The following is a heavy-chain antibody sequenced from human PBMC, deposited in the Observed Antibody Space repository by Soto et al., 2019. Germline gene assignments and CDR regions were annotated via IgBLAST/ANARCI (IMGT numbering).Heavy chain of an antibody. CDR3: AMYYDFWSGPLRYGMDV. J-gene: IGHJ6*02. D-gene: IGHD3-3*01. Sequence: SETLSLTCAVYGGSFSGYYWSWIRQPPGKGLEWIGEINHSGTTTYNPSLKNRVTISVVKAKIRFSLMLSSVPAADTAVYYCAMYYDFWSGPLRYGMDVWGQGTTVTVSS. CDR2: INHSGTT. V-gene: IGHV4-34*01. CDR1: GGSFSGYY.